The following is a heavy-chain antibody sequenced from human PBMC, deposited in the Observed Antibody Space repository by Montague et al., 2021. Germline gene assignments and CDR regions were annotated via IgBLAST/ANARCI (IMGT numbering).Heavy chain of an antibody. V-gene: IGHV4-39*07. CDR3: ARVFSSWYVGWFDP. D-gene: IGHD6-13*01. CDR2: IYYSGNS. Sequence: SETLSLTCTVSGASITSNIYYWGWIRQSPGKGLEWIGSIYYSGNSFYQPSLKSPITMAVDTSKNSFSLKLSSVTAADTAIYYCARVFSSWYVGWFDPWGQGTLVTVSS. J-gene: IGHJ5*02. CDR1: GASITSNIYY.